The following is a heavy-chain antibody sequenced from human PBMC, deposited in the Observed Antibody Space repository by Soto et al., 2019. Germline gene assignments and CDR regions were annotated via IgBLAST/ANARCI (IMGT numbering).Heavy chain of an antibody. CDR3: ARALTVSHWYFDL. CDR1: GYTFTSYG. J-gene: IGHJ2*01. Sequence: ASVKVSCKAPGYTFTSYGISWVRQAPGQGLEWMGWISAYNGNTNYAQKLQGRVTMTTDTSTSTAYVELRSLRSDDTAVHYCARALTVSHWYFDLWGRGTLVTVSS. D-gene: IGHD4-17*01. CDR2: ISAYNGNT. V-gene: IGHV1-18*01.